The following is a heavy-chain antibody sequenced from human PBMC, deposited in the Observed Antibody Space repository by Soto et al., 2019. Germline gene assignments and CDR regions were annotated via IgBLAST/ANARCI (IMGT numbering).Heavy chain of an antibody. CDR1: GFTFSSYS. CDR2: ISSSSGFI. J-gene: IGHJ4*02. CDR3: ARERALRDGYNSGSVAY. D-gene: IGHD5-12*01. V-gene: IGHV3-21*01. Sequence: GGSLRLSCAASGFTFSSYSMNWVRQAPGKGLEWVSCISSSSGFIYYADSVKGRFTISRDNAKNSLYLQMNSLRVEDTAVYYCARERALRDGYNSGSVAYWGQGTLVTVSS.